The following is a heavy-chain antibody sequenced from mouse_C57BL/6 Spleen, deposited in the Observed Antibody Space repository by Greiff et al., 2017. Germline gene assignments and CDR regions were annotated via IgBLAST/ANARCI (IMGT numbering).Heavy chain of an antibody. V-gene: IGHV1-55*01. CDR3: ARGNYEVDY. J-gene: IGHJ2*01. CDR1: GYTFTSYW. Sequence: VQLQQSGAELVKPGASVKMSCKASGYTFTSYWITWVKQRPGQGLEWIGDIYPGSGSTNYNEKFKSKATLTVDTSSSTAYMQLSSLTAEDSAVYYCARGNYEVDYWGQGTTLTVSS. CDR2: IYPGSGST. D-gene: IGHD2-1*01.